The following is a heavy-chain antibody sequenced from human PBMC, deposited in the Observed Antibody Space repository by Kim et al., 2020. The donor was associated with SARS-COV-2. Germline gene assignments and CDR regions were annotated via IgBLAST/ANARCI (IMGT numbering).Heavy chain of an antibody. CDR3: ARVRVGLMTTVTTSNWFDP. D-gene: IGHD4-17*01. CDR2: INTNTGNP. V-gene: IGHV7-4-1*02. J-gene: IGHJ5*02. Sequence: ASVKVSCKASGYTFTSYAMNWVRQAPGQGLEWMGWINTNTGNPTYAQGFTGRFVFSLDTSVSTAYLQISSLKAEDTAVYYCARVRVGLMTTVTTSNWFDPWGQGTLVTVSS. CDR1: GYTFTSYA.